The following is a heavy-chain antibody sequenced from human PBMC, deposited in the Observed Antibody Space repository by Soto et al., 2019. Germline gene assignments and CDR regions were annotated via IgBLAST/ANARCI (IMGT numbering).Heavy chain of an antibody. CDR1: GGSISSGDYY. V-gene: IGHV4-30-4*01. Sequence: SETLSLTCTVSGGSISSGDYYWSWIRQPPGKGLEWIGYIYYSGSTYYNPSLRSRVTISVDTSKNQFSLKLSSVTAADTAVYYCARGGGYYYYGMDVWGQGTTVTVSS. CDR3: ARGGGYYYYGMDV. D-gene: IGHD3-10*01. CDR2: IYYSGST. J-gene: IGHJ6*02.